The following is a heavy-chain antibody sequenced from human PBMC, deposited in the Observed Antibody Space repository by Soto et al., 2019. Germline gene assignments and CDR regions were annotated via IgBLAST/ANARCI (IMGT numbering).Heavy chain of an antibody. J-gene: IGHJ4*02. CDR3: ARVPTPASSSXDY. Sequence: PGGSLRLSCAASGFTVSSNYMSWVRQAPGKGLEWVSSISSSSSYIYYADSVKGRFTISRDNAKNSLYLQMNSLRAEDTAVYYCARVPTPASSSXDYWGQGTLVTVSS. CDR2: ISSSSSYI. V-gene: IGHV3-21*01. CDR1: GFTVSSNY. D-gene: IGHD6-13*01.